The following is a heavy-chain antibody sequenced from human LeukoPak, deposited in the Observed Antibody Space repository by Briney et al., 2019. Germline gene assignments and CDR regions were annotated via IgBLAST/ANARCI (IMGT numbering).Heavy chain of an antibody. CDR2: IREDGSDK. Sequence: GGSLRLSCAASRFTFSSYSMTWVRQAPGKGLEWVANIREDGSDKYYVDSVRGRFTVSRDNAKNSLYLQMNSLRAEDTAVYYCARDRGWLQFDYWGQGTLVTVS. CDR1: RFTFSSYS. J-gene: IGHJ4*02. CDR3: ARDRGWLQFDY. V-gene: IGHV3-7*04. D-gene: IGHD5-24*01.